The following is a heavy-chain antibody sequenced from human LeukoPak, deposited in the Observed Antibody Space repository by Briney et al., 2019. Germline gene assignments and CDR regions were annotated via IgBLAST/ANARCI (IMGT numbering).Heavy chain of an antibody. CDR1: GYTFTGHY. Sequence: ASVKVSCKASGYTFTGHYIHWVRQAPGQGLEWMGWINPNSGGTNYAQKFQGRVTMTRDTSISTAYMELSRLRSDDTAVYYCARVRRIAAADAYFDYWGQGTLVTVSS. J-gene: IGHJ4*02. D-gene: IGHD6-13*01. CDR3: ARVRRIAAADAYFDY. V-gene: IGHV1-2*02. CDR2: INPNSGGT.